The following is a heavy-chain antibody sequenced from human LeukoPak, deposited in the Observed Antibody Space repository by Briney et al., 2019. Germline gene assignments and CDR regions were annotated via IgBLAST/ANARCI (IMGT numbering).Heavy chain of an antibody. V-gene: IGHV4-4*07. Sequence: KPSETLSLTCTASGGSVSSYYWSWIRQPAGKGLEWIGRIYTSGSTNYNPSLKSRVTMSVDTSKNQFSLKLSSVTAADTAVYYCAREDFWSGYYSYWGQGTLVTVSS. CDR1: GGSVSSYY. CDR3: AREDFWSGYYSY. D-gene: IGHD3-3*01. CDR2: IYTSGST. J-gene: IGHJ4*02.